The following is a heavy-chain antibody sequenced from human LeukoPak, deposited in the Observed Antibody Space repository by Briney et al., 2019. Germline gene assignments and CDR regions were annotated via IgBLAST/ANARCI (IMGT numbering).Heavy chain of an antibody. V-gene: IGHV3-30*02. CDR2: IWYDGSNK. CDR3: AKPASIAAAGTMLGGVGYYYYGMDV. Sequence: PGGSLRLSCAASGFTFSSYGMHWVRQAPGKGLEWVAVIWYDGSNKYYADSVKGRFTISRDNSKNTLYLQMNSLRAEDTAVYYCAKPASIAAAGTMLGGVGYYYYGMDVWGQGTTVTVSS. D-gene: IGHD6-13*01. J-gene: IGHJ6*02. CDR1: GFTFSSYG.